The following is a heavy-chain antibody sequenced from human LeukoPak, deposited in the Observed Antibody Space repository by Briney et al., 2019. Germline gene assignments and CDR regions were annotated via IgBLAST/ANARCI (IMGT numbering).Heavy chain of an antibody. J-gene: IGHJ6*03. D-gene: IGHD3-22*01. CDR2: INHSGST. V-gene: IGHV4-34*01. CDR3: ARGLMGYDSSGYYWGYYYYYYMDV. CDR1: GGSSSGYC. Sequence: PSETLSLTCAVYGGSSSGYCWSWIRQPPGKGLEWIGEINHSGSTNYNPSLKSRVTISVDTSKNQFSLKLSSVTAADTAVYYCARGLMGYDSSGYYWGYYYYYYMDVWGKGTTVTVSS.